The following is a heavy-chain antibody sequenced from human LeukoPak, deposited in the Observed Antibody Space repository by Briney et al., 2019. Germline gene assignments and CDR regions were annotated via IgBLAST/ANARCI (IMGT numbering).Heavy chain of an antibody. J-gene: IGHJ4*02. Sequence: SETLSLTCAVYGGSFSGYYWSWIRQPPGKWLEWIGEINHSGSTNYNPSLKSRVTISVDTSKNQFSLKLSSVTAADTAVYYCARGGSRYYYDSSGYYRSYYFDYWGQGTLVTVSS. CDR3: ARGGSRYYYDSSGYYRSYYFDY. D-gene: IGHD3-22*01. CDR1: GGSFSGYY. CDR2: INHSGST. V-gene: IGHV4-34*01.